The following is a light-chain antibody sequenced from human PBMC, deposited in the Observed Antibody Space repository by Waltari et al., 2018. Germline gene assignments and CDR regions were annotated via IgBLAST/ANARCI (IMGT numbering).Light chain of an antibody. CDR3: SSYAHNNHFV. V-gene: IGLV2-8*01. CDR2: EVT. CDR1: NSDVGAYNY. J-gene: IGLJ1*01. Sequence: QSVLTQPPSATGSPGQSVTISCTGTNSDVGAYNYVSLYQQHPGKVPKLLIYEVTKRPSGVPARFSGSKSGNTASLTVSGLQADDEADYYCSSYAHNNHFVFGTGTKVTVL.